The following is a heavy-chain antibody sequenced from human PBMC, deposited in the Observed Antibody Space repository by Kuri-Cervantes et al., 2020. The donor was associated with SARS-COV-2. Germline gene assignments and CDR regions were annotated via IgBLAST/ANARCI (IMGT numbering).Heavy chain of an antibody. CDR3: AAGLLWFGHWGYGMDV. CDR1: GYTLTSYG. J-gene: IGHJ6*02. V-gene: IGHV1-18*04. Sequence: ASVKVSCKASGYTLTSYGISWVRQAPGQGLEWMGWISAYNGNTNYAQKLQGRVTMTTDTSTSTAYMELRSLRSDDTAVYYCAAGLLWFGHWGYGMDVWGQGTTVTVSS. D-gene: IGHD3-10*01. CDR2: ISAYNGNT.